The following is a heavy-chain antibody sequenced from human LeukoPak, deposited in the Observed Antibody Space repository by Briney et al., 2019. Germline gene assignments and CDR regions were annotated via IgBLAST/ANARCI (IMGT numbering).Heavy chain of an antibody. CDR2: IYISGST. D-gene: IGHD3-3*01. Sequence: ASETLSLTCTVSGGSISSGSYYWGWIRQPAGKGLEWIGRIYISGSTNYNPSLKSRVTISVDTSKNQFSLKLSSVTAADTAVYYCARGITIFGVVIGAFDIWGQGSMVTVSS. J-gene: IGHJ3*02. CDR1: GGSISSGSYY. CDR3: ARGITIFGVVIGAFDI. V-gene: IGHV4-61*02.